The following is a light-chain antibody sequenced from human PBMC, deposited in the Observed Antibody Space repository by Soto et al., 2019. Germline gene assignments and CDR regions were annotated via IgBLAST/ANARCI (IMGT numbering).Light chain of an antibody. J-gene: IGKJ4*01. CDR2: DAS. CDR3: QQYNSYLT. Sequence: DIQMTQSPSNLSASVGDRVTITCRASQSISSWLAWYQQKPGKAPKLLIYDASSLESGVPSRFSGSGSGTEFTLTISSLQPDDFATYYCQQYNSYLTFGGGTKVDIK. CDR1: QSISSW. V-gene: IGKV1-5*01.